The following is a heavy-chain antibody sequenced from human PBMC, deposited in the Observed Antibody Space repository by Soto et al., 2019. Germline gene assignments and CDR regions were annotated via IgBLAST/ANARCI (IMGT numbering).Heavy chain of an antibody. J-gene: IGHJ6*02. V-gene: IGHV3-30*18. D-gene: IGHD3-22*01. Sequence: GGSLRLSCAASGFTFSSYGMHWVRQAPGKGLEWVAVISYDGSNKYYADSGKARFTISRDNSKNTLYLQMNSLRAEDTAVYYCAKDRVDHYYDSSGYYSYYYYYGMDVWGQGTTVTVSS. CDR1: GFTFSSYG. CDR2: ISYDGSNK. CDR3: AKDRVDHYYDSSGYYSYYYYYGMDV.